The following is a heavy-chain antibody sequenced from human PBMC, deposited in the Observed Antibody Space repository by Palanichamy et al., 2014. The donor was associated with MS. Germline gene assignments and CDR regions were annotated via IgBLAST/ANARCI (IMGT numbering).Heavy chain of an antibody. D-gene: IGHD6-6*01. CDR3: ARDLSMSVDF. CDR1: GASISSNF. CDR2: TSASGPT. V-gene: IGHV4-4*07. Sequence: QVQLQESGPGLVKPSETLSLSCIVSGASISSNFWSWIRQPAGKELEWIGRTSASGPTNYNPSLRSRVTMSIDTSKNHFSLKLTSVTAADTALYYCARDLSMSVDFWGQGIQVTVSS. J-gene: IGHJ4*02.